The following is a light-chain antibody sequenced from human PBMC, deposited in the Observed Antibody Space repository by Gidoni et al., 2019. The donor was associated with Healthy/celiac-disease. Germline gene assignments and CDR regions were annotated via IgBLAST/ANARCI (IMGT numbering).Light chain of an antibody. CDR2: GTS. V-gene: IGLV1-40*01. CDR3: QSYDSSLGV. Sequence: QSVLTQPPSVSGAPGQRVTISCTGSSSNTGAGYDVHWYQQLPGTAPKLLIYGTSHRPSGAPDRFSGSKSGTSTSLAITGLQAEDEADYYCQSYDSSLGVFGTGTKVTVL. J-gene: IGLJ1*01. CDR1: SSNTGAGYD.